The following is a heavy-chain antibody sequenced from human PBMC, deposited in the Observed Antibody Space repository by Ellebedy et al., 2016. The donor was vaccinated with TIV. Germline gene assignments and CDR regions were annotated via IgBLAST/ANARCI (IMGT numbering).Heavy chain of an antibody. CDR3: ATDGSYGDYLSPTHAFVI. J-gene: IGHJ3*02. CDR1: GFSFRSYW. D-gene: IGHD4-17*01. Sequence: GESLKISCAASGFSFRSYWMTWVRQAPGKGLEWVANINQDATKTFYVDSVKGRFTISRDNAKNSLYLHLNSLRAEDTAMYYCATDGSYGDYLSPTHAFVIWGQGTMVTVSS. V-gene: IGHV3-7*01. CDR2: INQDATKT.